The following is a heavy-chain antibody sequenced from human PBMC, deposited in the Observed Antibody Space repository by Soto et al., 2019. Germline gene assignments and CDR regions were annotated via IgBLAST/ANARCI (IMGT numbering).Heavy chain of an antibody. CDR2: ISGSGGST. D-gene: IGHD6-13*01. CDR1: GFTFSSYA. V-gene: IGHV3-23*01. CDR3: AKVRGAYSSLPGYYGMDV. Sequence: EVQLLESGGGLVQPGGSLRLSCAASGFTFSSYAMSWVRQAPGKGLEWVSAISGSGGSTYYADSVKGRFTISRDNSKNTLYLQMNSLRAEDTAVYYCAKVRGAYSSLPGYYGMDVWGQGTTVTVSS. J-gene: IGHJ6*02.